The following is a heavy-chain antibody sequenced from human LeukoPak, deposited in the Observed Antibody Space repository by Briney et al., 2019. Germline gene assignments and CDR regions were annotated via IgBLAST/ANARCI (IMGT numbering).Heavy chain of an antibody. CDR2: ISGSGSYT. Sequence: GGSLRLSCAASGFTFTNYAMSWVRQAAGKGLKWISTISGSGSYTYFADSVEGRFTIARDNPKSTLFLQMNSLRADDTAIYYCAKDLDDFWSGFSYWGQGTLVTVSS. J-gene: IGHJ4*02. CDR1: GFTFTNYA. V-gene: IGHV3-23*01. D-gene: IGHD3-3*01. CDR3: AKDLDDFWSGFSY.